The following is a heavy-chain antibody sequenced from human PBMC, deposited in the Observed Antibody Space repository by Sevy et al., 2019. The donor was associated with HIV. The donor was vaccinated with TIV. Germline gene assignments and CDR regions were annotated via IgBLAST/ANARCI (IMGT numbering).Heavy chain of an antibody. D-gene: IGHD3-10*01. CDR3: ARGKVLFDY. Sequence: SETLSLTCTVSGDSFSNYYWSWIRQSPGKGLEWIGYIYHNGSTNFNSSLKRRVTISVYTSKNHFSLRLNSVTAADTAVYYCARGKVLFDYWGQGTLVTVSS. CDR1: GDSFSNYY. V-gene: IGHV4-59*01. J-gene: IGHJ4*02. CDR2: IYHNGST.